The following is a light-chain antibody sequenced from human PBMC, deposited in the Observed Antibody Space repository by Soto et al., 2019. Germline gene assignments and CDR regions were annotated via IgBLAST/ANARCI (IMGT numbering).Light chain of an antibody. Sequence: ETVLTQSPGTLSLSPGERATLSCRASQSVGTSYLAWYQQKPGQAPRLLIYGTTSRAPGIPDRFSGRGSGIDFTLTISRLEPEDFAVYYCQQYGSSPSLTFGGGTKVEIK. J-gene: IGKJ4*01. CDR1: QSVGTSY. V-gene: IGKV3-20*01. CDR3: QQYGSSPSLT. CDR2: GTT.